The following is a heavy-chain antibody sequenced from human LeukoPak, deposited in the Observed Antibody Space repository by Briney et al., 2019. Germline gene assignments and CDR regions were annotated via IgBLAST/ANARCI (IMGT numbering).Heavy chain of an antibody. D-gene: IGHD1-1*01. CDR3: ARSTGPIDY. Sequence: SQTLSLTCAISGDIVSSNSAAWNWIRQSPSRGLEWLGRTYYRSKWYTYYAASAKSRIAINRDTSKNQFSLQLNSVTPEDTAVYYCARSTGPIDYWGQGTLATVSS. CDR1: GDIVSSNSAA. J-gene: IGHJ4*02. CDR2: TYYRSKWYT. V-gene: IGHV6-1*01.